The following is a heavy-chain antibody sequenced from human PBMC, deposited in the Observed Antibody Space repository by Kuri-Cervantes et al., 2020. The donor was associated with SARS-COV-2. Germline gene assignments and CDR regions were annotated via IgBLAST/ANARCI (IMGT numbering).Heavy chain of an antibody. CDR3: ARGEVEVVVAATPHYFDY. Sequence: ALVKVSCKASGYTFTSYGISWVRQAPGQGLEWMGWISAYNGNTNYAQKLQGRVTVTTDTSTSTAYMELRSLRSDDTAVYYCARGEVEVVVAATPHYFDYWGQGTLVTVSS. CDR2: ISAYNGNT. J-gene: IGHJ4*02. V-gene: IGHV1-18*01. D-gene: IGHD2-15*01. CDR1: GYTFTSYG.